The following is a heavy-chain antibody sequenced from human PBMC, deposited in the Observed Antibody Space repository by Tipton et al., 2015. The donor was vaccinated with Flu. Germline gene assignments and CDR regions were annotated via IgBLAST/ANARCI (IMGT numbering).Heavy chain of an antibody. Sequence: QLVQSGGGLVQPGGSLRLSCAASGFTFNLYWMTWVRQAPGKGLEWVANIKQDGSQKYYVDSVKGRFTISRDNAKSALYLQMNSLRVEDTAVYYCARVPEWLGYGFDIWGQGTVVTVSS. V-gene: IGHV3-7*03. CDR3: ARVPEWLGYGFDI. D-gene: IGHD3-3*01. J-gene: IGHJ3*02. CDR1: GFTFNLYW. CDR2: IKQDGSQK.